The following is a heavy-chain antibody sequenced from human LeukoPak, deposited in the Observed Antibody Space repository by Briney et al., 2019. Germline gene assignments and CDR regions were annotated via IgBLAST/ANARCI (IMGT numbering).Heavy chain of an antibody. V-gene: IGHV3-23*01. J-gene: IGHJ4*02. CDR2: ISGRGGSI. D-gene: IGHD1-26*01. CDR3: AQHPGGRVDTTRFDY. Sequence: GGSLRLSCAASGFSFSNYAMSWVRQAPGKGLEWVSIISGRGGSIKYADSVKGRFTLSGDNSKDTLFLQMDRLSAEDTAVYYCAQHPGGRVDTTRFDYWGQGTLVTVSS. CDR1: GFSFSNYA.